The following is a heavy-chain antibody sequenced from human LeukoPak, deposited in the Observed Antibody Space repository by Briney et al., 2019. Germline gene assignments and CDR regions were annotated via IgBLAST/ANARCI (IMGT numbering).Heavy chain of an antibody. CDR2: ISASSNFI. CDR3: ARDPGYSSGWFDY. V-gene: IGHV3-21*01. J-gene: IGHJ4*02. CDR1: GFTFSSYS. D-gene: IGHD6-19*01. Sequence: GGSLRLSCVVSGFTFSSYSMSWVRQAPGKGLEWVSSISASSNFISYADSVKGRFTISRDNAKKSLYLQMNSVRAEDTAVYYCARDPGYSSGWFDYWGQGALVTVSS.